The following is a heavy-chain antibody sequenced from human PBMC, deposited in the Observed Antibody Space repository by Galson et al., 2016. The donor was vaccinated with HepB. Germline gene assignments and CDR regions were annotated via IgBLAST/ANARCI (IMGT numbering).Heavy chain of an antibody. V-gene: IGHV3-30*18. CDR3: AKDQDNCYTHRFCYGMDV. CDR1: GFTFSSYG. D-gene: IGHD2-21*01. J-gene: IGHJ6*02. CDR2: ISYDGSNQ. Sequence: SLRLSCAASGFTFSSYGMYWVRQAPGKGLEWVALISYDGSNQYYGDSVKGRFTISRDNSKNTLFLQMNSLRVEDTAVYFCAKDQDNCYTHRFCYGMDVWGQGTTVTVSS.